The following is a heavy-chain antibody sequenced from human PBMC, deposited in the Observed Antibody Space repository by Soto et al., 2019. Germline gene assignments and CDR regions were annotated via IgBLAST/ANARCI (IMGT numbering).Heavy chain of an antibody. V-gene: IGHV4-4*07. Sequence: PXGTLSLTCTVSGGSISSYYWSWIRQPSGKGLEWIGRIYTSGSTNYNPSLKSRVTMSVDTSKNQFSLKLSSVTAADTAVYYCARGGGDYSNYDNWFDPWGQGTLVTVSS. D-gene: IGHD4-4*01. CDR2: IYTSGST. CDR1: GGSISSYY. J-gene: IGHJ5*02. CDR3: ARGGGDYSNYDNWFDP.